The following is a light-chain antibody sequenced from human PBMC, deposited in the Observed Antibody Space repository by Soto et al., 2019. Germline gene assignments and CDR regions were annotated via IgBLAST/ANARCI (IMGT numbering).Light chain of an antibody. CDR2: DAS. CDR1: QSISSW. CDR3: QQYNSYPWT. J-gene: IGKJ1*01. V-gene: IGKV1-5*01. Sequence: DIQMTQSPSTLSASVGDRVTITCRASQSISSWLAWYQQKPGTAPKLLIYDASSLEGGVPSRFSGSGSGTEFTLTITSLQPDDFATYYCQQYNSYPWTFGQGTKVDNK.